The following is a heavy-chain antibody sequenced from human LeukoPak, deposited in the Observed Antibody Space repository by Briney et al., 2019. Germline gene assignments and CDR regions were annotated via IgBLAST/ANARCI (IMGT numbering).Heavy chain of an antibody. J-gene: IGHJ3*02. V-gene: IGHV4-61*02. Sequence: SETLSLTCTVSGDSISSGDYHWSWIRQPAGKGLEWIGRISSSRSTNYNPSLKSRVTISVDTSKNQFSLKLSSVTAADTAVYFCARGPYSYDSSGAFDIWGQGTMVTVSS. CDR1: GDSISSGDYH. D-gene: IGHD3-22*01. CDR3: ARGPYSYDSSGAFDI. CDR2: ISSSRST.